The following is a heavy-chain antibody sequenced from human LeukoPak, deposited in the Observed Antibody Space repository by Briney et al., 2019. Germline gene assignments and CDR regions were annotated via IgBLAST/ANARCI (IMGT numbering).Heavy chain of an antibody. J-gene: IGHJ4*02. CDR1: GFTFSSYW. Sequence: GGSLRLSCAASGFTFSSYWMSWVRQAPGKGLEWVANIKQAGSERNYVDSVRGRFTISRDNAKNSLYLQMNSLSAEDAAVYYCATSRSFDYWGQGTLVTVSS. CDR3: ATSRSFDY. CDR2: IKQAGSER. V-gene: IGHV3-7*01.